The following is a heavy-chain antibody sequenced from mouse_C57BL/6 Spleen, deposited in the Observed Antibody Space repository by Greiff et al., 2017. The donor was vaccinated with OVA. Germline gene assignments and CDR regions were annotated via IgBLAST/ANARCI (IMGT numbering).Heavy chain of an antibody. CDR3: ARSGKDWYFDV. CDR2: IHPNSGST. J-gene: IGHJ1*03. CDR1: GYTFTSYW. V-gene: IGHV1-64*01. D-gene: IGHD4-1*01. Sequence: QVQLQQPGAELVKPGASVKLSCKASGYTFTSYWMHWVKQRPGQGLEWIGMIHPNSGSTNYNEKFKSKATLTVDKSSSTAYMQLSSLTSEDAAVYYCARSGKDWYFDVWGTGTTVTVSS.